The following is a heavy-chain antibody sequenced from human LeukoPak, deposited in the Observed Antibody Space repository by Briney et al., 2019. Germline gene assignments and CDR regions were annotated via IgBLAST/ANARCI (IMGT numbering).Heavy chain of an antibody. CDR3: SRGLIVGALDY. J-gene: IGHJ4*02. CDR1: GYTFSSYS. V-gene: IGHV3-21*01. Sequence: PGGSLTLPCAASGYTFSSYSMNCARHSPGGGLEWFSSISLSSIYIFNADSVKRRFTIYRDNAKTSLYLQMNSLKAEDMAVYYCSRGLIVGALDYWGQETLVTVSS. D-gene: IGHD1-26*01. CDR2: ISLSSIYI.